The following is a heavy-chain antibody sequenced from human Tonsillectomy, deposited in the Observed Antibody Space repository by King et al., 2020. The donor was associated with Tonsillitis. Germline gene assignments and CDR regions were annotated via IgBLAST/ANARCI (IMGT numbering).Heavy chain of an antibody. CDR3: ARLRYCSSTSCSLFDY. CDR2: IYPGDSDT. Sequence: QLVQSGAEVKKPGESLKISCKGSGYSFTSYWIGWVRQMPGKGLEWMGIIYPGDSDTRYSPSFQGQVTISADKSISTAYLQWSSLKASDTAMYYCARLRYCSSTSCSLFDYWGQGTLVTVSS. D-gene: IGHD2-2*01. J-gene: IGHJ4*02. CDR1: GYSFTSYW. V-gene: IGHV5-51*01.